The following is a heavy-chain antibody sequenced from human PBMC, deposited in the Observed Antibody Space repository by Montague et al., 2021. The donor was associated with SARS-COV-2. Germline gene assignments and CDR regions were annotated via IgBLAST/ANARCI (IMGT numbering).Heavy chain of an antibody. J-gene: IGHJ6*02. CDR2: IYYSGST. V-gene: IGHV4-39*01. CDR1: GGSISSSSYY. D-gene: IGHD5/OR15-5a*01. Sequence: SETLSLTCTVSGGSISSSSYYWGWIRQPPGKGLEWIGSIYYSGSTYYNPSLKSRVTISVDTSKNQSSLKLSSVTAADTAVYYCARLYDSSSYYYGMDVWGQGTTVTVS. CDR3: ARLYDSSSYYYGMDV.